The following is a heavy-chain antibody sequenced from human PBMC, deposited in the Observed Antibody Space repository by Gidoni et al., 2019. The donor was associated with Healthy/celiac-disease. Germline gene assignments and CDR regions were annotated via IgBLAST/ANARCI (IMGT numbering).Heavy chain of an antibody. CDR1: GFTFSSYG. CDR2: ISYDGSNK. Sequence: QVQLVESGGGVVQPGRSLRLSCAASGFTFSSYGMHWVRQAPGKGLEWVAVISYDGSNKYYADSVKGRFTISRDNSKNTLYLQMNSLRAEDTAVYYCAKDTYDSSGYYYFDYWGQGTLVTVSS. V-gene: IGHV3-30*18. J-gene: IGHJ4*02. D-gene: IGHD3-22*01. CDR3: AKDTYDSSGYYYFDY.